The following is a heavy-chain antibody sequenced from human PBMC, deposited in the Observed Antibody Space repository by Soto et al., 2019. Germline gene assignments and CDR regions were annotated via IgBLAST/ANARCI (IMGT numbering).Heavy chain of an antibody. Sequence: EVQLVESGGGLVQPGGSLRLSCAASGFPFSSYSMNWVRQAPGKGLEWVSYISVSSSMIYYADSVKGRFTISRDNAKNSLYLQMNSLRAEDTAVYYCARAFNCNYGYFDYWGQGTLVTVSS. CDR1: GFPFSSYS. CDR3: ARAFNCNYGYFDY. CDR2: ISVSSSMI. V-gene: IGHV3-48*01. J-gene: IGHJ4*02. D-gene: IGHD1-7*01.